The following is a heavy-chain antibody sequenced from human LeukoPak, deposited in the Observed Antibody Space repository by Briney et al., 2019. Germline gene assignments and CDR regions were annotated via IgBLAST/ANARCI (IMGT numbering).Heavy chain of an antibody. D-gene: IGHD4/OR15-4a*01. Sequence: GGSLRLSCAASGFTFSSYGMHWVRQAPGKGLEWVAVISYDGSNKYYADSVKGRFTISRDNSKNTLYLQMNSLRAEDTAVYYCAKDRAEYGPFDYWGQGTLVTVSS. CDR1: GFTFSSYG. J-gene: IGHJ4*02. CDR2: ISYDGSNK. V-gene: IGHV3-30*18. CDR3: AKDRAEYGPFDY.